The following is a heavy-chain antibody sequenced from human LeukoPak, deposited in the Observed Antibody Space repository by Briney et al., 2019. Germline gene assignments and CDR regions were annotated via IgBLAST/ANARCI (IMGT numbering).Heavy chain of an antibody. CDR1: GFTFSGYG. Sequence: GGSLRLSCAASGFTFSGYGMHWVRQAPGKGLEWVAVISYDGSNKYYADSVKGRFTISRDNSKNTLYLQMNSLRAEDTAVYYCAKDFEESIVVVPAAINGFDYWGQGTLVTVSS. J-gene: IGHJ4*02. D-gene: IGHD2-2*01. CDR3: AKDFEESIVVVPAAINGFDY. V-gene: IGHV3-30*18. CDR2: ISYDGSNK.